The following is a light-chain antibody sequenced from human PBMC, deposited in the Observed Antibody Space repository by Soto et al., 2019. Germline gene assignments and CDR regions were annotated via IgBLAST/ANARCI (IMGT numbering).Light chain of an antibody. V-gene: IGKV3-20*01. CDR1: QSVSNNY. CDR2: GAS. J-gene: IGKJ1*01. Sequence: EIVLTQSPGTLSLSPGERATLSCRASQSVSNNYLAWYQQKPGQAPRLLIYGASSRATGIPDRFSGSGSGTDFTLTISTLEPEDFAVYYCQQYGNSPQTFGQGTKVDIK. CDR3: QQYGNSPQT.